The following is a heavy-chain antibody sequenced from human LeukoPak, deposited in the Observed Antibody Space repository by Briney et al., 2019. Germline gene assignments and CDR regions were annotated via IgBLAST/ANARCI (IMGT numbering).Heavy chain of an antibody. CDR2: IYHTGDT. CDR3: ARRIVPGGGNRFDP. Sequence: SETLSLTCSVSGGSINSDSSYWEWIRQPPGTGLEWIGTIYHTGDTYYKSSLKSRVTISVDTSNKRFSLRLTSVTAADTAVYFCARRIVPGGGNRFDPWGQGTLVIVSS. D-gene: IGHD2-15*01. J-gene: IGHJ5*02. V-gene: IGHV4-39*01. CDR1: GGSINSDSSY.